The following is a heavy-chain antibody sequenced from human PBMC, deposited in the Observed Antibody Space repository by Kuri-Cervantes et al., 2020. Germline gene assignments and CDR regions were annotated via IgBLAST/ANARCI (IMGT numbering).Heavy chain of an antibody. CDR2: IYYSGST. CDR1: GGSISSGGYY. Sequence: SCTVSGGSISSGGYYWSWIRQHPGKGLEWIGYIYYSGSTYYNPSLKSRVTISVDTSKNQFSLKLSSVTAADTAVYYCAREIAAAGYYFDYWGQGTLVTVSS. J-gene: IGHJ4*02. CDR3: AREIAAAGYYFDY. D-gene: IGHD6-13*01. V-gene: IGHV4-31*02.